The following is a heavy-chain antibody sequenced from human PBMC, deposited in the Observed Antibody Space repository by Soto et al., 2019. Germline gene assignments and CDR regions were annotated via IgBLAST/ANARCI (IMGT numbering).Heavy chain of an antibody. CDR1: GGSISSSNW. J-gene: IGHJ5*02. Sequence: SETLSLTCAVSGGSISSSNWWGWVRQPPGKGLEWIGEIYHSGSTNYNPSLKTRVTISVDKSKNQFSLKLSSVTAADTAVYYCARVTQALGPQYQLLTNWFDPWGQGTLVTVSS. D-gene: IGHD2-2*01. CDR2: IYHSGST. CDR3: ARVTQALGPQYQLLTNWFDP. V-gene: IGHV4-4*02.